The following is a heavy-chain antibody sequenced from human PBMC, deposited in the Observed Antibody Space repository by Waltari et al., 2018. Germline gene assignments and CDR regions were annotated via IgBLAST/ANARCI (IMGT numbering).Heavy chain of an antibody. V-gene: IGHV3-9*01. CDR2: VNWNSGSI. Sequence: EVQLVESGGGLVQPGRSLRLSCVASDFTFDDYSMHWVRQAPGKGLEWVAGVNWNSGSIGYGDSVKGRFTISRDNARNSLYLQMSGLTSEDTALYYCAKKNDEVFDRNGLVYDAFDMWGQGTMVTVSS. D-gene: IGHD3-22*01. CDR1: DFTFDDYS. CDR3: AKKNDEVFDRNGLVYDAFDM. J-gene: IGHJ3*02.